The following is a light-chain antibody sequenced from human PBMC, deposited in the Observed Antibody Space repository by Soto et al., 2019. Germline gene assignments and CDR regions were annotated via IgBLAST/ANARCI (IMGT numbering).Light chain of an antibody. V-gene: IGLV2-14*02. CDR1: SSDVGSYNH. CDR2: DVS. CDR3: SSYTSSSTYV. J-gene: IGLJ1*01. Sequence: QSVLTQPASVSGSPGQSITISCTGTSSDVGSYNHVSWYQQHPGKASKLMIYDVSNRPSGVSNRFSGSKSGNTASLTISGLQAEDEADYYCSSYTSSSTYVFGTGTKVTVL.